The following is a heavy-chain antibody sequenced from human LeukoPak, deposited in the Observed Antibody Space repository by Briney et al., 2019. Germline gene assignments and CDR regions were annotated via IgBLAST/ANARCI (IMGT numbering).Heavy chain of an antibody. CDR3: ARDRGYYDSSGYPGY. J-gene: IGHJ4*02. D-gene: IGHD3-22*01. V-gene: IGHV4-4*07. Sequence: PSETLSLTCIVSGGSISSYYWSWIRQPAGKGLEWIGRIYTSGSTNYKPSLKSRVTMSVDTSKNQFSLKLSSVTAADTAVYYCARDRGYYDSSGYPGYWGQGTLVTVSS. CDR2: IYTSGST. CDR1: GGSISSYY.